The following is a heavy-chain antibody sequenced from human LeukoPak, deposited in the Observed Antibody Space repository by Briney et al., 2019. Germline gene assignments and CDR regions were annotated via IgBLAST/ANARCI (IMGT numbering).Heavy chain of an antibody. D-gene: IGHD3-10*01. Sequence: SGESLKISCKGSGYSFTSYWIGWVRQMPGKGLEWMGIIYPGDSDTRYSPSFQGQVTISADKSISTAYLQWSSLKASDTAMYYCARATMVRGVIIKFDYWGQGTLVTVSS. CDR1: GYSFTSYW. V-gene: IGHV5-51*01. CDR3: ARATMVRGVIIKFDY. CDR2: IYPGDSDT. J-gene: IGHJ4*02.